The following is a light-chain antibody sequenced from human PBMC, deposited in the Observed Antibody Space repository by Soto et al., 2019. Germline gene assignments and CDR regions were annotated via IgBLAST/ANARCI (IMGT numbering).Light chain of an antibody. CDR1: YNDIGGYNY. CDR3: CSYAGDYTLV. V-gene: IGLV2-11*01. CDR2: DVN. J-gene: IGLJ2*01. Sequence: QSVLTQPRSVSGSPGQSVTISCTGTYNDIGGYNYVSWYQRHPGKAPQLIIFDVNKQPSGVPDRFSDSKSGDTASLTISGLQIEDEATFFCCSYAGDYTLVFGGGTKLTVL.